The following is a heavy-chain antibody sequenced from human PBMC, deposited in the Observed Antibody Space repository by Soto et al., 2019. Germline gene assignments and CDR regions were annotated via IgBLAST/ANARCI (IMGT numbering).Heavy chain of an antibody. CDR3: AAVQYYYGSGSYYKIRGSYYYYMDV. CDR2: IVVGSGNT. CDR1: GFTFTSSA. Sequence: ASVKVSCKASGFTFTSSAMQWVRQARGQRLEWIGWIVVGSGNTNYAQKFQERVTITRDMSTSTAYMELSSLRSEDTAVYYCAAVQYYYGSGSYYKIRGSYYYYMDVWGKGTTVTVSS. V-gene: IGHV1-58*02. D-gene: IGHD3-10*01. J-gene: IGHJ6*03.